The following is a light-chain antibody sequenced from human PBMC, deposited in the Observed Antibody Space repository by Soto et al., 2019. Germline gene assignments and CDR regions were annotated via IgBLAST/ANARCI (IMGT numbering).Light chain of an antibody. CDR2: GAS. J-gene: IGKJ5*01. CDR3: QQYGGSPRIT. Sequence: EILLTQSPGTLSLSPGARATLSCTAFERLSSVYLAWYQQRPGQPPRLLIYGASNRATGIPDRFSGSGSGTDFTLIINRLEPEDVAIYYCQQYGGSPRITFGQGTRLAI. CDR1: ERLSSVY. V-gene: IGKV3-20*01.